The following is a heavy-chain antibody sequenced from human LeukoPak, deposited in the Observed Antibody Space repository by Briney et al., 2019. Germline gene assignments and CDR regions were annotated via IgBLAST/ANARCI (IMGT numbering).Heavy chain of an antibody. J-gene: IGHJ4*02. CDR2: IWSDGSNQ. CDR1: GFTFSKYG. Sequence: GGSLRLSCAASGFTFSKYGMHWVRQAPGKGLEWVAVIWSDGSNQYYADSVKARFIISRDNSKNTLYLQINSLRADDTAVYYCARDRYSSSPDYWGQGTLVTVSS. V-gene: IGHV3-33*01. CDR3: ARDRYSSSPDY. D-gene: IGHD6-13*01.